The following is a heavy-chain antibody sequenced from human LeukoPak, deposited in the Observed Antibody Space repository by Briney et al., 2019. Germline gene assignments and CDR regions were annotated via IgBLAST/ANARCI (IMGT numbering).Heavy chain of an antibody. CDR1: GFTFSSYW. Sequence: GGSLRLSCAASGFTFSSYWMTWVRQAPGKGLETIAYISGSGSVIVYADSVKGRFTISRDNAQNSLYLQMNSLRDEDTAVYYCSRDPRPCDYWGQGTLVTVSS. CDR3: SRDPRPCDY. J-gene: IGHJ4*02. V-gene: IGHV3-48*02. CDR2: ISGSGSVI.